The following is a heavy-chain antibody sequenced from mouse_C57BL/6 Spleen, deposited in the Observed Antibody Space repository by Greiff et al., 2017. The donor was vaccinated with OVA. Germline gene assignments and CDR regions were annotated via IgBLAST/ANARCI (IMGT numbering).Heavy chain of an antibody. D-gene: IGHD2-4*01. Sequence: VQLQQPGAELVKPGASVKLSCKASGYTFTSYWMQCVKQRPGQGLEWIGEIDPSDSYTNYNQKFKGKATLTVDTSSSTAYMQLSSLTSEDSAVYYCARLYDFDGGFAYWGQGTLVTVSA. CDR2: IDPSDSYT. CDR1: GYTFTSYW. V-gene: IGHV1-50*01. J-gene: IGHJ3*01. CDR3: ARLYDFDGGFAY.